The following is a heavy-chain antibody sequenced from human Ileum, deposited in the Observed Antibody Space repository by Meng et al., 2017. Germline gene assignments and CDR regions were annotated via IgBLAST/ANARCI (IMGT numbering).Heavy chain of an antibody. CDR3: GRAPDY. Sequence: RLQRQESGPGLWKPSETLSLTCSVSAGFISSNNYYWGWIRQPPGKGLEWIGSMYYSGSTYYNPSLKNRVTISRDLSKNQLYLNLYFVTAADTAVYYCGRAPDYWGQGTLVTVSS. CDR1: AGFISSNNYY. J-gene: IGHJ4*02. V-gene: IGHV4-39*06. CDR2: MYYSGST.